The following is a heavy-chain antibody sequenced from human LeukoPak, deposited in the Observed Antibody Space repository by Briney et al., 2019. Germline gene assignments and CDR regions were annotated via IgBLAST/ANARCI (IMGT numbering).Heavy chain of an antibody. CDR2: NDYSGST. CDR3: ARGATFRGTYYMDV. J-gene: IGHJ6*03. Sequence: PSETLCLTCIVSGGPISTHYWSWSRQPPGKGLEGIGYNDYSGSTNYNPSLKSRVSISVDTSKNQFSLKLNSVTAADTAVYYCARGATFRGTYYMDVWGKGTTVNVSS. V-gene: IGHV4-59*11. CDR1: GGPISTHY. D-gene: IGHD3-10*01.